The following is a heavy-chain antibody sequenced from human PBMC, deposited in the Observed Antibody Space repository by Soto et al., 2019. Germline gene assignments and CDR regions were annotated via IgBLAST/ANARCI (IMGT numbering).Heavy chain of an antibody. CDR3: ATAYVYDLANSNSYRDASDI. J-gene: IGHJ3*02. V-gene: IGHV5-51*01. D-gene: IGHD2-21*01. CDR2: MYPDDSDI. CDR1: GYSFSFYW. Sequence: PGESLKISCKASGYSFSFYWIGWVRQMPGKGLEWMAIMYPDDSDIRYSPSFEAHVTISADKSTSTAFLQWSSLKASDTAMYYCATAYVYDLANSNSYRDASDIWGQGTLVTVSS.